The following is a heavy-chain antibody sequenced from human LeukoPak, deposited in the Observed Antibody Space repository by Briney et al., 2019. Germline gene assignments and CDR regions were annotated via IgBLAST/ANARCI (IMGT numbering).Heavy chain of an antibody. CDR3: ARGTSTYYYGSGRSPLDY. J-gene: IGHJ4*02. D-gene: IGHD3-10*01. CDR2: IYYSGST. CDR1: GGSISSGDYY. Sequence: PSQTLSLTCTVSGGSISSGDYYWSWIRQPPGKGLEWIGYIYYSGSTYYNPSLKSRVTISVDTSKNQFSLKLSSVTAADTAVYYCARGTSTYYYGSGRSPLDYWGQGTLVTVSS. V-gene: IGHV4-30-4*01.